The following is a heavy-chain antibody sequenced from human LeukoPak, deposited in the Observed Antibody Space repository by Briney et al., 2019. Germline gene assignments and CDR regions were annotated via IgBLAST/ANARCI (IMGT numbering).Heavy chain of an antibody. J-gene: IGHJ4*02. CDR2: IYYSGST. CDR3: ARAYGVSKYYFDY. Sequence: SETLSLTCTVSGGSISSYYWSWIRQPPGKGLEWIGNIYYSGSTNYNTSLKSRVTISIDTSKIQFSLKLSSVTAADTAVYYCARAYGVSKYYFDYWGQGTLVTVSS. V-gene: IGHV4-59*01. D-gene: IGHD3-10*01. CDR1: GGSISSYY.